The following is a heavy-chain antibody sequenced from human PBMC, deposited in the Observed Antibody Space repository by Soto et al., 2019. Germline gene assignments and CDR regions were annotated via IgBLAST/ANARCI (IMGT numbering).Heavy chain of an antibody. Sequence: QVQLVESVGGVVQPGRSLRVSCAASGITISNYFMYWVRQAPGKGLEWVAAISYDGSNKHYSDSVKGRFTISRDNAKNTLSLQMNSLREEDTAVYYWVAGDQYYARGVWGQGTTVAVSS. CDR3: VAGDQYYARGV. CDR2: ISYDGSNK. D-gene: IGHD2-15*01. J-gene: IGHJ6*02. CDR1: GITISNYF. V-gene: IGHV3-30-3*01.